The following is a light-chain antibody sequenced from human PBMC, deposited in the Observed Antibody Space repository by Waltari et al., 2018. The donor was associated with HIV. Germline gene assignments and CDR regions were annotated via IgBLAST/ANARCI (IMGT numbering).Light chain of an antibody. CDR2: EDN. CDR3: QSYDSDSLV. V-gene: IGLV6-57*01. CDR1: SGSVAANF. J-gene: IGLJ3*02. Sequence: NFMLTQPHSVSASPGETVTISCTHSSGSVAANFVQWFQQRPGSSPPTVIYEDNERPSGVPDRFSCSIDSSASSASFTAFLTISGLKTEDEAVYYCQSYDSDSLVFGGGTRLTVL.